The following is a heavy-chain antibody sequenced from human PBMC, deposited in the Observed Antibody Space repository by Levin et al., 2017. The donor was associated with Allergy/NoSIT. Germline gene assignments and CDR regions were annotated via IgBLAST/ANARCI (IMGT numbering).Heavy chain of an antibody. V-gene: IGHV3-11*01. J-gene: IGHJ3*02. CDR2: INTGGTI. Sequence: KTGGSLRLSCAVSGFTFSDYGMTWIRQAPGKGLEWVSYINTGGTIYYGDSVKGRFTMSRDNAKSSLYLQVNSLRAEDTAMYYCARDRGVGGAFDIWGQGTMVSVSS. D-gene: IGHD1-26*01. CDR3: ARDRGVGGAFDI. CDR1: GFTFSDYG.